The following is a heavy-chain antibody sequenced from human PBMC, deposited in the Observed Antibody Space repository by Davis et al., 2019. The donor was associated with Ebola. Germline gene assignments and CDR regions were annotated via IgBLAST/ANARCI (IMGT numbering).Heavy chain of an antibody. CDR1: GFTFSSYA. J-gene: IGHJ4*02. CDR2: ISGSGGST. V-gene: IGHV3-23*01. Sequence: GESLKISCAASGFTFSSYAMSWVRQAPGKGLEWVSAISGSGGSTYYADSVKGRFTISRDNSKNTLYLQMNSLRAEDTAVYYCARGYYYGSGSYYMGDYWGQGTLVTVSS. CDR3: ARGYYYGSGSYYMGDY. D-gene: IGHD3-10*01.